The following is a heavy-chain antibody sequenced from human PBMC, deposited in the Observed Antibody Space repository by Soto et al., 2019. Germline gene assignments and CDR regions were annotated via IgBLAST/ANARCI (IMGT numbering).Heavy chain of an antibody. Sequence: SETLSLTCAVSGGSISSGGYSWSWLRQPPGKGLEWIGYIFHSGSTYYNPSLKSRVTISVDKSKNQFSLKLSSVTAADTAVYYCARVGSAAAGKDPSTYYYYGMDVWGQGTTVTVSS. CDR1: GGSISSGGYS. V-gene: IGHV4-30-2*01. J-gene: IGHJ6*02. CDR3: ARVGSAAAGKDPSTYYYYGMDV. CDR2: IFHSGST. D-gene: IGHD6-13*01.